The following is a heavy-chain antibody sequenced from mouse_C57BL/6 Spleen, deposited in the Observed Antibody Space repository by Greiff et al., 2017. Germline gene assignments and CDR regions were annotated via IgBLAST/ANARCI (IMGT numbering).Heavy chain of an antibody. D-gene: IGHD1-1*01. CDR2: FYPGSGSI. V-gene: IGHV1-62-2*01. J-gene: IGHJ2*01. CDR1: GYTFTEYT. Sequence: VQLQQSGAELVKPGASVKLSCKASGYTFTEYTIHWVKQRSGQGLEWIGWFYPGSGSIKYNEKFKDKATLTADKSSSTVYMELSRLTSEDSAVYFCARHEGDFHYYGSSYFDYWGQGTTLTVSS. CDR3: ARHEGDFHYYGSSYFDY.